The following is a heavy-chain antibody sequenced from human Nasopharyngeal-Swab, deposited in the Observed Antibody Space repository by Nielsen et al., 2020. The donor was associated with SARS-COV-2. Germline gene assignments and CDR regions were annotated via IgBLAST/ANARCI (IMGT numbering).Heavy chain of an antibody. Sequence: GESLKISCAASGFTFSSYWMSWVRQAPGKGLEWVANIKQDGSEKYYVDSVKGRFTISRDNAKNSLYLQMNSLRAEDTAVYYCASSHYDFWSGYYLGVDYWGQGTPVTVSS. CDR2: IKQDGSEK. V-gene: IGHV3-7*01. CDR1: GFTFSSYW. J-gene: IGHJ4*02. CDR3: ASSHYDFWSGYYLGVDY. D-gene: IGHD3-3*01.